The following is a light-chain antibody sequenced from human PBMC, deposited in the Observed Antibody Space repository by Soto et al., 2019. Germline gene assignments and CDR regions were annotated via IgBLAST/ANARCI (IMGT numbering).Light chain of an antibody. CDR3: QQRSDT. J-gene: IGKJ3*01. Sequence: EIVLTQSPATLSLSPGERATLSCRASQSVSNYLAWYQQKPGQTPRLLIYDASSRDTGIPARFSGSGSVTDFTLTISSLEPEDFAVYYCQQRSDTFGPGTKVDIK. V-gene: IGKV3-11*01. CDR2: DAS. CDR1: QSVSNY.